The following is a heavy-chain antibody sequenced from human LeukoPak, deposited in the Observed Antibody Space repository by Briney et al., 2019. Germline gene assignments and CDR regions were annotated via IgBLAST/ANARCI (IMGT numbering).Heavy chain of an antibody. CDR2: MYYTGST. CDR1: GGSISSYY. D-gene: IGHD3-22*01. Sequence: SETLSLTCTVSGGSISSYYWSWIRQPPGKGLEWIGYMYYTGSTNYNPSLKSRVTISVDTSKNQFSLKLSSVTAADTAVYYCASVDYYDSSGYFYWGQGTLVTVSS. J-gene: IGHJ4*02. CDR3: ASVDYYDSSGYFY. V-gene: IGHV4-59*12.